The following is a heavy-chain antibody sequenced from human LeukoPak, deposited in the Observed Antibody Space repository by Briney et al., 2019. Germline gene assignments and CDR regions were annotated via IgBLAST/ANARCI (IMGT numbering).Heavy chain of an antibody. V-gene: IGHV3-21*01. Sequence: GGSLRLSCVVSGFTFKTYSMNWVRQAPGKGLEWVSSISSGGTYVDYADSVKGRFTISRDNSKNTLYLQMNSLRAEDTAVYYCARESHGDYNFDYWGQGTLVTVSS. CDR1: GFTFKTYS. CDR2: ISSGGTYV. J-gene: IGHJ4*02. CDR3: ARESHGDYNFDY. D-gene: IGHD4-17*01.